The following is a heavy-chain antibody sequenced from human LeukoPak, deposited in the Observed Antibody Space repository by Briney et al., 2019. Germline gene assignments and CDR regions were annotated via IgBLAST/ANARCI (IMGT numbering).Heavy chain of an antibody. CDR1: GFAFSSSS. CDR2: ISSSSSTI. CDR3: ARDLVSSGYFTSGMDV. J-gene: IGHJ6*02. Sequence: PGGSLRLSCVASGFAFSSSSMSWVRQAPGKGLEWVSYISSSSSTIYYADSVKGRFTISRDNAKNSLYLQMNSLRDEDTAVYYCARDLVSSGYFTSGMDVWGQGTTVTVSS. D-gene: IGHD3-22*01. V-gene: IGHV3-48*02.